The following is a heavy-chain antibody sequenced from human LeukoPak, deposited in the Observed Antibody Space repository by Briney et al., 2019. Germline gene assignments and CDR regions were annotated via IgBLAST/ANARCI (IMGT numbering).Heavy chain of an antibody. CDR3: ATVIGEPPDPYYYYGMDV. V-gene: IGHV4-31*03. J-gene: IGHJ6*02. Sequence: SETLSLTCTLSAGSLTRGGYYCRWIRQHPGKGLEWIVYSLYNVSTYYNPSLKSRVTMSVDPSKNQFSLKLSSVTAADTAVYYCATVIGEPPDPYYYYGMDVWGQGTTVTVSS. CDR2: SLYNVST. CDR1: AGSLTRGGYY.